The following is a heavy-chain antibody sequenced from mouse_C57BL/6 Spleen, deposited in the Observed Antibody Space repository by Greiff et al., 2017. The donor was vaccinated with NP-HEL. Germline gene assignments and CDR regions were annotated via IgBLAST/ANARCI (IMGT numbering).Heavy chain of an antibody. V-gene: IGHV1-26*01. Sequence: EVQLQQSGPELVKPGASVKISCKASGYTFTDYYMNWVKQSHGKSLEWIGDINPNNGGTSYNQKFKGKATLTVDKSSSTAYMELRSLTSEDSAVYYCARWGLATENYFDYWGQGTTLTVSS. J-gene: IGHJ2*01. D-gene: IGHD1-2*01. CDR1: GYTFTDYY. CDR2: INPNNGGT. CDR3: ARWGLATENYFDY.